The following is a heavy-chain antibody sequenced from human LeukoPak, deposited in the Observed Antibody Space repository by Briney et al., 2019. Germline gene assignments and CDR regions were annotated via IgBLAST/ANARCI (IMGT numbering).Heavy chain of an antibody. V-gene: IGHV4-4*09. CDR3: ARQGTSLTNAFDI. CDR1: GASISSYY. D-gene: IGHD2-2*01. Sequence: SETLSLTCTVSGASISSYYWSWIRQPPGNGLEWIGYIYTSGSTIYNTSLKSRVTISVDTSKNQFSLKLSSVTAADTAVYYCARQGTSLTNAFDIWGQGTMVTVSS. CDR2: IYTSGST. J-gene: IGHJ3*02.